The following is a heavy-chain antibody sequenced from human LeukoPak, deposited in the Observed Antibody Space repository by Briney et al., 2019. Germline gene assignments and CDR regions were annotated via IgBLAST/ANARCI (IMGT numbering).Heavy chain of an antibody. CDR3: ASQGLNYYDSSGYSLDY. J-gene: IGHJ4*02. V-gene: IGHV4-34*01. D-gene: IGHD3-22*01. CDR2: INHSGST. Sequence: PSETLSLTCAVYGGSFSGYYWSWIRQPPGKGLEWIGEINHSGSTNYNPPLKSRVTISVDTSKNQFSLKLSSVTAADTAVYYCASQGLNYYDSSGYSLDYWGQGTLVTVSS. CDR1: GGSFSGYY.